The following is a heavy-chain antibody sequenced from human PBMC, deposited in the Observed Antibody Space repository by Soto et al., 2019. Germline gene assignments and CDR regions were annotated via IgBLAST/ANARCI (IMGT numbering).Heavy chain of an antibody. D-gene: IGHD6-6*01. CDR3: GLPVQSSSSFVYYYGMDV. Sequence: SVKVSCKASGGTFSSYAISWVRQAPGQGLEWMGGIIPIFGTANYAQKFQGRVTITADESTSTAYMELSSLRSEDTAVYYCGLPVQSSSSFVYYYGMDVWGQGTTGTVS. CDR2: IIPIFGTA. CDR1: GGTFSSYA. J-gene: IGHJ6*02. V-gene: IGHV1-69*13.